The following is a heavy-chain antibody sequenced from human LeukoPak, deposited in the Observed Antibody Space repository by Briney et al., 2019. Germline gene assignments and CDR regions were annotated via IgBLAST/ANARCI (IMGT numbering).Heavy chain of an antibody. CDR1: GGTFSSYA. CDR2: IIPIFGTA. CDR3: ARDREGYSSYGILEY. Sequence: SVKVSCKASGGTFSSYAISWVRQAPGQGLEWMGRIIPIFGTANYAQKFQGRVTITTDESTSTAYMEPSSLRSEDTAVYYCARDREGYSSYGILEYWGQGTLVTVSS. V-gene: IGHV1-69*05. D-gene: IGHD5-18*01. J-gene: IGHJ4*02.